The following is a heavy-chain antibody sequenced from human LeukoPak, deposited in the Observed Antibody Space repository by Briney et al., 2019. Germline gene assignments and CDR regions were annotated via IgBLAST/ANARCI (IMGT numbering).Heavy chain of an antibody. CDR3: VKSPSNGWHIDY. V-gene: IGHV3-64D*06. J-gene: IGHJ4*02. D-gene: IGHD6-25*01. CDR2: ISSNGGST. CDR1: GFTFSSSA. Sequence: GSLRLSCSASGFTFSSSAMHWIRQAPGKGLQYVSAISSNGGSTYHADSVKGRFTISRDNSKNTLYLQMSSLRAEDTAVYYCVKSPSNGWHIDYWGQGTLVTVSS.